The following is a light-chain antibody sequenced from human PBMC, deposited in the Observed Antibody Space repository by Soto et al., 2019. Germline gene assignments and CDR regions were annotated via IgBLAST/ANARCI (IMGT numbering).Light chain of an antibody. Sequence: DIQMTQSPSTLSTSVGDRVTITCRASQSVSSYLAWYQQKPGKAPNLLIYDASNLESGVPSRFSGSGSATEYTLTISGLQPDDFATDYCQQYYSYSTFGQGTKVEIK. J-gene: IGKJ1*01. V-gene: IGKV1-5*01. CDR3: QQYYSYST. CDR1: QSVSSY. CDR2: DAS.